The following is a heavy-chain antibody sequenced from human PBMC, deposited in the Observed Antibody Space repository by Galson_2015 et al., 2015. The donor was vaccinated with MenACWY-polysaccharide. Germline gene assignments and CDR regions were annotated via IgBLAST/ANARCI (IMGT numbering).Heavy chain of an antibody. CDR1: GFTFSSYE. V-gene: IGHV3-48*03. CDR3: ARVGHGYNYLFDY. D-gene: IGHD5-24*01. Sequence: SLRLSCAASGFTFSSYEMNWVRQAPGKGLEWVSYISSSGSTIYYADSVKGRFTISRDNAKNSLYLQMNSLRAEDTAVYYCARVGHGYNYLFDYWGQGTLVTVSS. J-gene: IGHJ4*02. CDR2: ISSSGSTI.